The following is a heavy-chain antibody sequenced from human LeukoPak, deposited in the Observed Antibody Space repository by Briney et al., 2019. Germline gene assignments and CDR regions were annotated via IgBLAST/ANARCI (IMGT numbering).Heavy chain of an antibody. J-gene: IGHJ4*02. CDR2: TSSDLNVK. CDR1: GFTLRNYV. Sequence: GGSLRLSCAASGFTLRNYVSHWVRQAPGKGLEWVAVTSSDLNVKLYADSVKGRFTISRDNSRSTLYLQMNSLRPEDTAIYYCAREGYYGSGSPPSLYFDYWGQGTLVTVSS. V-gene: IGHV3-30-3*01. D-gene: IGHD3-10*01. CDR3: AREGYYGSGSPPSLYFDY.